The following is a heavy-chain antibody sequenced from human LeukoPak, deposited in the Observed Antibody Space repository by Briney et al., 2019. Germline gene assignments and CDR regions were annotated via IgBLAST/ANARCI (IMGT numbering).Heavy chain of an antibody. CDR1: GGSISIYY. J-gene: IGHJ4*02. Sequence: SETLSLTCTFSGGSISIYYWSWIRQPAGKGLEWIGRFYSSGTTNYNPSLKSRVTMSVDTSKSQFSLKLTSVTAADTAVYCCARDNGGWYFDYWGQGTLVTVSS. D-gene: IGHD2-8*01. CDR3: ARDNGGWYFDY. CDR2: FYSSGTT. V-gene: IGHV4-4*07.